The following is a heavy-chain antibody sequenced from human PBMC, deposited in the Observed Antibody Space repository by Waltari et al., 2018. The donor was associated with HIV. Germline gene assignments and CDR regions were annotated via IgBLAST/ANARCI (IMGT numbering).Heavy chain of an antibody. J-gene: IGHJ4*02. D-gene: IGHD4-17*01. Sequence: QFQLVQSGAEVKKPGSSVKVSCKASGGTFSSYTISWVRKAPGQGLEWMGRIILILGIANYAQKVQGRVTITAEKSTSTAYMGMSRLRAEETAVYYCARLGPATVHYWGQGTLVTVSS. CDR3: ARLGPATVHY. CDR1: GGTFSSYT. CDR2: IILILGIA. V-gene: IGHV1-69*02.